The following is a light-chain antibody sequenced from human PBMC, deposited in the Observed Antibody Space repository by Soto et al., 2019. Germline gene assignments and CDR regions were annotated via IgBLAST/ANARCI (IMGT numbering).Light chain of an antibody. CDR1: SSDVGGYKY. J-gene: IGLJ1*01. CDR2: DVN. Sequence: QSVLTQPASVSGSPGQSISISCTGNSSDVGGYKYVSWYQQHPGKAPKLMIYDVNNRPSGVSDCFSGSKSGNTASLTISGLQAEDEADYYCSSYTSSSTLVFGTGTKLTVL. CDR3: SSYTSSSTLV. V-gene: IGLV2-14*01.